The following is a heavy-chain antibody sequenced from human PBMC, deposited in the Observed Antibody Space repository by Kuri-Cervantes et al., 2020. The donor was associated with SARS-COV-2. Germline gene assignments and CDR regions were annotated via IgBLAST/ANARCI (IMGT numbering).Heavy chain of an antibody. CDR3: AKDLEQQLDSHYGMDV. V-gene: IGHV3-23*01. D-gene: IGHD6-13*01. CDR1: GFTFSSYA. CDR2: ISGSGGST. J-gene: IGHJ6*02. Sequence: ETLSLTCAASGFTFSSYAMSWVRQAPGKGLEWVSAISGSGGSTYYADSVKGRFTISRDNSKNTLYLQMNSLRAEDTAVYYCAKDLEQQLDSHYGMDVWGQGTTVTVSS.